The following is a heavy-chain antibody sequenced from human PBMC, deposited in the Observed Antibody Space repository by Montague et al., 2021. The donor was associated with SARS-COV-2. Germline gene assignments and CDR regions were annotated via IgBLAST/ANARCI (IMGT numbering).Heavy chain of an antibody. CDR2: VYHSGYT. CDR1: GFSISSGFY. Sequence: SETLSLTCSVSGFSISSGFYWAWIRQSPRKGPVWIGTVYHSGYTHYNPXXQGRVTVSIDTSKNQFSLTVTSVTAADTAVYFCSRRGYTGTGYFDYWGQGTLVTVSS. J-gene: IGHJ4*02. V-gene: IGHV4-38-2*01. CDR3: SRRGYTGTGYFDY. D-gene: IGHD5-12*01.